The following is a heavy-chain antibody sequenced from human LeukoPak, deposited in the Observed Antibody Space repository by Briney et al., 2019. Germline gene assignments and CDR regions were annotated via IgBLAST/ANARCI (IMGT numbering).Heavy chain of an antibody. CDR3: TRPLISDYGDYVIY. D-gene: IGHD4-17*01. Sequence: GGTLRLSCAASGFTFSGSAMKGVRQAAGKGLEGVGRIRSKANRYATAYAASGKGKFTISRDDSKNTAYLQMNSLKTEDTAVYYCTRPLISDYGDYVIYWGQGTLVTVSS. CDR1: GFTFSGSA. V-gene: IGHV3-73*01. J-gene: IGHJ4*02. CDR2: IRSKANRYAT.